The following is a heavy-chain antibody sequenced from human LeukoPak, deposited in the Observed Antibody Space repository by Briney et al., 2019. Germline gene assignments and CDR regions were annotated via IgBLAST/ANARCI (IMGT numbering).Heavy chain of an antibody. D-gene: IGHD4-23*01. Sequence: ASVKVSCKASGYTFTGYYMHWVRQAPGQGLEWMGWINPNSGGTNYAQKFQGRVTMTRDTSISTAYMELSRLRSDDTAVYYCARGPYGGNSGFDYWGQGTLVTVSS. CDR3: ARGPYGGNSGFDY. CDR1: GYTFTGYY. J-gene: IGHJ4*02. CDR2: INPNSGGT. V-gene: IGHV1-2*02.